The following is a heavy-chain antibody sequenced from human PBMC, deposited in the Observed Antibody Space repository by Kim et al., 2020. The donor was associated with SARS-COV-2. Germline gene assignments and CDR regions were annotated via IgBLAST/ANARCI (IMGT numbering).Heavy chain of an antibody. CDR1: GFTFSSYA. V-gene: IGHV3-30-3*01. CDR2: ISYDGSNK. D-gene: IGHD2-21*01. J-gene: IGHJ5*02. Sequence: LSLTCAASGFTFSSYAMHWVRQAPGKGLEWVAVISYDGSNKYYADSVKGRFTISRDNSKNTLYLQMNSLRAEDTAVYYCARERLPNPTTNWFDPWGQGTLVTVSS. CDR3: ARERLPNPTTNWFDP.